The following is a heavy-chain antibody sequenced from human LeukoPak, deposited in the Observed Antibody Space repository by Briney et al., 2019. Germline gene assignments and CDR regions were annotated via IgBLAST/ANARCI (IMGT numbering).Heavy chain of an antibody. J-gene: IGHJ4*02. CDR3: ARDRGGGSSPIDY. CDR1: GYSISSDYY. Sequence: SETLSLTCAVSGYSISSDYYWGWIRQPPGRVLEWIASIYRSGRTYYNPSLRSRVTISLDTSKNQFSLKVNSVTAADTAVYFCARDRGGGSSPIDYWGQGTLVTVSS. D-gene: IGHD6-6*01. V-gene: IGHV4-38-2*02. CDR2: IYRSGRT.